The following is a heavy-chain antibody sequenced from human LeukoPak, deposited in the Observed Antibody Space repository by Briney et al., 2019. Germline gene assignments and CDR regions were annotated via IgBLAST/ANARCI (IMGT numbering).Heavy chain of an antibody. J-gene: IGHJ5*02. CDR1: GDSVSSNSVT. V-gene: IGHV6-1*01. CDR3: ARRLTQYDCFDP. D-gene: IGHD2-2*01. Sequence: SQTLSLTCAISGDSVSSNSVTWNWIRQSPSRGLEWLGRTYYRSTWYNDYAVSVRGRITVNPGTSKNQFSLRLNSVTPEDTAVYYCARRLTQYDCFDPWGQGTLVTVSS. CDR2: TYYRSTWYN.